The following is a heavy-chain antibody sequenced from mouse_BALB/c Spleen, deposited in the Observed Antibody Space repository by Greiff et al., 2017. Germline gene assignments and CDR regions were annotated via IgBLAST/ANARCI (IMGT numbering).Heavy chain of an antibody. Sequence: QVQLQQSGAELVKPGASVKLSCKASGYTFTSYYMYWVKQRPGQGLEWIGEINPSNGGTNFNEKFKSKATLTVDKSSSTAYMQLSSLTSEDSAVYYCTRSGDYEEGGFAYWGQGTLVTVSA. J-gene: IGHJ3*01. CDR3: TRSGDYEEGGFAY. V-gene: IGHV1S81*02. CDR2: INPSNGGT. D-gene: IGHD2-4*01. CDR1: GYTFTSYY.